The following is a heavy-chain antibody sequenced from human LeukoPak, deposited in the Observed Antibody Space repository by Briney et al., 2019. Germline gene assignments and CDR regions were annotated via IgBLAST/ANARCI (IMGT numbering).Heavy chain of an antibody. CDR2: ISTSGST. Sequence: SETLSLTCTVSGASISNYYWSWIRQPAGKGLEWIGRISTSGSTNYNPSLKSRVTMSVDTSKNQFSLKLSSVTAADTALYYCARGIWEMATIPYWYFDIWGRGTLVTVPS. CDR1: GASISNYY. J-gene: IGHJ2*01. CDR3: ARGIWEMATIPYWYFDI. V-gene: IGHV4-4*07. D-gene: IGHD5-24*01.